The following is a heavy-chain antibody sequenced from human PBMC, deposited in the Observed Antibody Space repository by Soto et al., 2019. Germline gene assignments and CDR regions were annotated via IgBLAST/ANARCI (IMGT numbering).Heavy chain of an antibody. CDR2: IYPGDSDT. D-gene: IGHD3-10*01. J-gene: IGHJ6*03. V-gene: IGHV5-51*01. CDR3: ARSLAGPFSGSYYADYYYYMDV. CDR1: GYSFTSYW. Sequence: GESLKISCKGSGYSFTSYWIGWVRQMPGKGLEWMGIIYPGDSDTRYSPSFQGQVTISADKSISTAYLQWSSLKASDTAMYYCARSLAGPFSGSYYADYYYYMDVWGKGTTVTVSS.